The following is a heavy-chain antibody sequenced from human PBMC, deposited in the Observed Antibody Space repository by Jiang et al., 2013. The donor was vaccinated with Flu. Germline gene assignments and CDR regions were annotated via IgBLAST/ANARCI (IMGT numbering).Heavy chain of an antibody. CDR1: GGSIDTYY. J-gene: IGHJ4*02. CDR2: IYFSGST. V-gene: IGHV4-59*12. D-gene: IGHD3-10*01. CDR3: ARFYFGSGSPYFDS. Sequence: SGGSIDTYYWSWIRQPPGKGLEWIGYIYFSGSTNYNPSLKSRVTLSVDTSKNQFSLKLISVTAADTAVYYCARFYFGSGSPYFDSWGQGTLVTVSS.